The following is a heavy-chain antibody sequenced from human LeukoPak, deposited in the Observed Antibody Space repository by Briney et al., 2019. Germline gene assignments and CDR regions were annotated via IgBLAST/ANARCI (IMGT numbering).Heavy chain of an antibody. J-gene: IGHJ4*02. CDR2: IRSRPNNYTT. Sequence: GGSLKLSCAASGFAFSGSDMPWVRQASGKGLEWVGRIRSRPNNYTTAYAASVKGRFTISRDDSNNMAYLQMNSLKSDDTAVYYCSRKLGNAVENWGQGVLVIVSS. V-gene: IGHV3-73*01. CDR1: GFAFSGSD. CDR3: SRKLGNAVEN. D-gene: IGHD7-27*01.